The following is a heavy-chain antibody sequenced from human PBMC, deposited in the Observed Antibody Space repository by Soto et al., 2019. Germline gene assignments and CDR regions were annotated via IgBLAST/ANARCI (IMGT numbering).Heavy chain of an antibody. V-gene: IGHV3-23*04. CDR1: GLIFSNYF. J-gene: IGHJ4*02. CDR2: ISDSGGTS. CDR3: AKRPRALLTFDY. D-gene: IGHD1-26*01. Sequence: EVQLVDSGGGLVQPGGSLRLPCEASGLIFSNYFRSWVPRAPGKGLEWVSSISDSGGTSYYADSVKGRFTISRDNSKNTLYLQMNSLRAEDTAIYYCAKRPRALLTFDYWGQGTLVTVSS.